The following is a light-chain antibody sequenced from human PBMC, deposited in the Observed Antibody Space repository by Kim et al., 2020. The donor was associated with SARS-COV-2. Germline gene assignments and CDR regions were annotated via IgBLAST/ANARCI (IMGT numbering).Light chain of an antibody. Sequence: EIVMTQSPATLSVSPGERATLSCKASQSVSRNLAWYQKKSGQAPRLLIYGAATRATDIPARFSGSGSGTEFTLTISSLQSEDVAVYYCQQYDVWPRPFGLGTKVDIK. CDR1: QSVSRN. V-gene: IGKV3-15*01. CDR2: GAA. CDR3: QQYDVWPRP. J-gene: IGKJ1*01.